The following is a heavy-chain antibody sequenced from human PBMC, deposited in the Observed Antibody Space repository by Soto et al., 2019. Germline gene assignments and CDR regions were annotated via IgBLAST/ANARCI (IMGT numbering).Heavy chain of an antibody. CDR1: GFSVNTHV. CDR2: LWYDGSRE. CDR3: ARAPRFDTWYFDY. Sequence: QVQLVESGGGVVQPGRSLRLSCAASGFSVNTHVIHWIRQAPGKGLEWVAVLWYDGSREYYADSVKGRFTISRDNSKKMMYLQMDNLRVEDTAVYYCARAPRFDTWYFDYWGQGTLATVSS. V-gene: IGHV3-33*01. J-gene: IGHJ4*02. D-gene: IGHD2-2*02.